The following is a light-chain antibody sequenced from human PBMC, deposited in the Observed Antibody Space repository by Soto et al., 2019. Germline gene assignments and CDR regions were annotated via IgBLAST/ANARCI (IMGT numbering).Light chain of an antibody. CDR1: SGDVDAFDY. J-gene: IGLJ1*01. CDR3: TSFTSSSTQV. Sequence: QSVLTPPASVSGSPGQSITISCTGTSGDVDAFDYVSWYQQHPGKAPKLMIFEVSDRPSGVSDRFSGSKSGSTASLTISGLQAEDEADYFCTSFTSSSTQVFGTGTKSPS. V-gene: IGLV2-14*01. CDR2: EVS.